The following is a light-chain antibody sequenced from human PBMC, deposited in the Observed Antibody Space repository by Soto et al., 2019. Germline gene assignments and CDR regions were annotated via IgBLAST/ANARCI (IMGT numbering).Light chain of an antibody. J-gene: IGLJ1*01. CDR1: ISNIGSNY. CDR2: RNN. Sequence: QPVLTQPASACGNPGQRFTISCSGSISNIGSNYVYWYQQLPGTAPKLLIYRNNQRPSGVPDRFSGSEYGTSYSLAISGLRSEDEGDYYCAAWDDSLSGHYVFGTGTKVTVL. V-gene: IGLV1-47*01. CDR3: AAWDDSLSGHYV.